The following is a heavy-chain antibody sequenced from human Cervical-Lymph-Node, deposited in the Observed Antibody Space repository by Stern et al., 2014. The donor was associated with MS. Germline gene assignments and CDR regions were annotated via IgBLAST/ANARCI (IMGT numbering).Heavy chain of an antibody. CDR2: INGDGSAR. Sequence: EDQLGESGGGLVQPGGPLRLSCAASGFPFSGTWMTWVRQAPGKGLEWVAIINGDGSARYYVDSVKGRFTISRDNAKTSLFLQMNGLRVEDTAVYYCARDRNFGAFDMWGQGTMVTVSS. CDR3: ARDRNFGAFDM. D-gene: IGHD4-11*01. CDR1: GFPFSGTW. J-gene: IGHJ3*02. V-gene: IGHV3-7*01.